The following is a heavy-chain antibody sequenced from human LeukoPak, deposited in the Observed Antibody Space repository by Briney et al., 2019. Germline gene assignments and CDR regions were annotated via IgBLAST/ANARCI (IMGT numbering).Heavy chain of an antibody. CDR2: IYTSGST. D-gene: IGHD3-3*01. Sequence: PSQTLSLTCTVSGGSISSGSYYWSWIRQPAGKGLEWIGRIYTSGSTNYNPSLKSRVTISVDTSKNQFSLKLSSVTAADTAVYYCARASGITIFGVVNAFDYWGQGTLVTVSS. V-gene: IGHV4-61*02. J-gene: IGHJ4*02. CDR1: GGSISSGSYY. CDR3: ARASGITIFGVVNAFDY.